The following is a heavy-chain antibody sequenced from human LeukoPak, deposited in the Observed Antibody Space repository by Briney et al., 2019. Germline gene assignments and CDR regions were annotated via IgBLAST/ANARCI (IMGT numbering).Heavy chain of an antibody. CDR1: GGSISSYY. CDR2: ISGSGGST. J-gene: IGHJ4*02. V-gene: IGHV3-23*01. CDR3: AKGVGSGWPNYFDY. D-gene: IGHD6-19*01. Sequence: ETLSLTCTVSGGSISSYYWSWVRQAPGKGLEWVSAISGSGGSTYYADSVKGRFTISRDNSKNTLYLQMNSLRAEDTAVYYCAKGVGSGWPNYFDYWGQGTLVTVSS.